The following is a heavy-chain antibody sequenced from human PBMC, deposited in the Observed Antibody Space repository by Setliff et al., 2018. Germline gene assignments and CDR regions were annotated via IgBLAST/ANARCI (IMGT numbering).Heavy chain of an antibody. CDR2: IHYSGSP. D-gene: IGHD6-13*01. CDR1: GGSISSSNW. CDR3: ARTMYSSSWYGAFDI. V-gene: IGHV4-4*02. J-gene: IGHJ3*02. Sequence: SETLSLTCAVSGGSISSSNWWSWVRQPPGKGLEWIGYIHYSGSPNYHPSLKSRVSTSVDTSQNQISLKLSSVTAADTAVYYCARTMYSSSWYGAFDIWGQGTMVTVSS.